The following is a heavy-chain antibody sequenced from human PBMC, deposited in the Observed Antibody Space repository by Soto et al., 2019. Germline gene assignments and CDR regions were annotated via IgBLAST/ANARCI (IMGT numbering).Heavy chain of an antibody. V-gene: IGHV3-23*01. CDR2: ISGSGGST. CDR3: ATFSTVLLWFGETLGYFDY. D-gene: IGHD3-10*01. CDR1: GFTFSSYA. Sequence: GGSLRLSCAASGFTFSSYAMSWVRQAPGKGLEWVSAISGSGGSTYYADSVKGRFTISRDNSKNTLYLQMNSLRAEDTAVYYCATFSTVLLWFGETLGYFDYWGQGTLVTVSS. J-gene: IGHJ4*02.